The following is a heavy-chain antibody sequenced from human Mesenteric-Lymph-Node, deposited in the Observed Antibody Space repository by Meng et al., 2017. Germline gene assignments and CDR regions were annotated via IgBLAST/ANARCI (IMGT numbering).Heavy chain of an antibody. V-gene: IGHV4-34*01. CDR3: AYSGSNYPDY. J-gene: IGHJ4*02. Sequence: QVQLQQWGAGLLKPSETLSLTCAVYVGSFSNYYWSWIRQPPGKGLEWIGEINHSGSTNYNPSLKSRVTISVDTSKNQFSLKLSSVTAADTAVYYCAYSGSNYPDYWGQGTLVTVSS. D-gene: IGHD1-26*01. CDR2: INHSGST. CDR1: VGSFSNYY.